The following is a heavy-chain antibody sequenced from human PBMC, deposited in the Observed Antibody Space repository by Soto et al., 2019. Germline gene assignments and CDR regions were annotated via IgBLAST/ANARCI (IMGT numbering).Heavy chain of an antibody. CDR3: ARDPASYRVLVGGWFDP. J-gene: IGHJ5*02. V-gene: IGHV3-30-3*01. CDR1: GFTFSSYA. Sequence: QVQLVESGGGVVQPGRSLRLSCAASGFTFSSYAMHWVRQAPGKGLEWVAVISYDGSNKYYADSVKGRFTISRDNSKNTLYLQMNSLRAEDTAVSYCARDPASYRVLVGGWFDPWGQGTLVTVSS. D-gene: IGHD2-15*01. CDR2: ISYDGSNK.